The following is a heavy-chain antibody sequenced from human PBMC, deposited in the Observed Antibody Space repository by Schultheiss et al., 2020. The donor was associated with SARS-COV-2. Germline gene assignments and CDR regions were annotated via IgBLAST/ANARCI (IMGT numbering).Heavy chain of an antibody. CDR2: ISYDGSNK. Sequence: GESLKISCAASGFTFSNYAMHWVRQAPGKGLEWVAVISYDGSNKYYADSVKGRFTISRDNSKNTLYLQMNSLRAEDTAVYYCAKDTLPHSIAVSGGYYYYGMDVWGQGTTVTVAS. D-gene: IGHD6-19*01. CDR1: GFTFSNYA. J-gene: IGHJ6*02. V-gene: IGHV3-30-3*01. CDR3: AKDTLPHSIAVSGGYYYYGMDV.